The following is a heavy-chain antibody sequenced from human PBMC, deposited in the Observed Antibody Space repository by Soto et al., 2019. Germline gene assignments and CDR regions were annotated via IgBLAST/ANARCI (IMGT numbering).Heavy chain of an antibody. CDR2: ISGSGGST. D-gene: IGHD1-1*01. Sequence: EVQLLESGGGLVQPGGSLRLSCAASGFTFSSYAMSWVRQAPGKGLEWVSAISGSGGSTYYADSVKGRFTISRDNSKNTLYLQMNCRRAEDTAVYYCAKVGWREPTGDAFDIWGQGTMVTVSS. V-gene: IGHV3-23*01. CDR1: GFTFSSYA. CDR3: AKVGWREPTGDAFDI. J-gene: IGHJ3*02.